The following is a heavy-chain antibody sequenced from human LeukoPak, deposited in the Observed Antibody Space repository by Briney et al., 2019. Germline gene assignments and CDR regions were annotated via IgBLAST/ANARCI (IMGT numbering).Heavy chain of an antibody. D-gene: IGHD2-2*01. CDR1: GGTFSSYA. Sequence: ASVKVSCKASGGTFSSYAISWVRQAPGQGLEWMGGIIPIFGTANYAQKLQGRVTMTTDTSTSTAYMELRSLRSDDTAVYYCARDAQHYCSSTSCYGPRSGADYYYYYMDVWGKGTTVTVSS. V-gene: IGHV1-69*05. J-gene: IGHJ6*03. CDR2: IIPIFGTA. CDR3: ARDAQHYCSSTSCYGPRSGADYYYYYMDV.